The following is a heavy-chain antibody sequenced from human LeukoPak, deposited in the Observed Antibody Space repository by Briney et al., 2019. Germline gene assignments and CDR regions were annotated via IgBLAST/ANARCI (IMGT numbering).Heavy chain of an antibody. CDR1: GGSISSYY. J-gene: IGHJ4*02. Sequence: SETLSLTCTVSGGSISSYYWSWIRQPPGKGLEWIGYIYYSGSTNYNPSLKSRVTISVDTSKNQFSLKLSSVTAADTAVYYCASGLVYDSSGYVDYWGQGTLVTVSS. D-gene: IGHD3-22*01. CDR2: IYYSGST. CDR3: ASGLVYDSSGYVDY. V-gene: IGHV4-59*01.